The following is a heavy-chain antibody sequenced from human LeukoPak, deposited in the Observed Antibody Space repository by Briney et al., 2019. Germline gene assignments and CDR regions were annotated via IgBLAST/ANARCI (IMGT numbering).Heavy chain of an antibody. CDR1: GFTVSSNY. D-gene: IGHD1-26*01. Sequence: GGSLRLSCAASGFTVSSNYMSWVRQAPGKGLEWVSLIYSGGSTYYADSVKGRFTISRDNSKNTLYLQINSLRVEDTAVYYCARVEYSGSYYFDYWGQGTLVTVSS. V-gene: IGHV3-66*01. CDR2: IYSGGST. J-gene: IGHJ4*02. CDR3: ARVEYSGSYYFDY.